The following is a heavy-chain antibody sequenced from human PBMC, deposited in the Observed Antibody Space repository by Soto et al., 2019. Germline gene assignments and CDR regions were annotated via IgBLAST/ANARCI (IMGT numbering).Heavy chain of an antibody. CDR3: ARVHSSSYQYFDY. J-gene: IGHJ4*02. Sequence: LRLSCAASGFTVSSYHMSWVRQAPGKGLEWISVIYSAGSADFADSVKGRFTISRDNSKNTLYLQMSSLRAEDTAVYYCARVHSSSYQYFDYWGQGTLVTVYS. V-gene: IGHV3-66*01. CDR2: IYSAGSA. D-gene: IGHD6-13*01. CDR1: GFTVSSYH.